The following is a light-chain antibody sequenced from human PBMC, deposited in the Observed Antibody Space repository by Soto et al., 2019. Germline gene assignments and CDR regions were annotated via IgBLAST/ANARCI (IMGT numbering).Light chain of an antibody. Sequence: EVVLTQSPGTLSLSAGERATLSCRASQSVSRKLAWYQQTRGQAPRLLIYGASTRATGVPARFSGSGSGTEFTLTISNLQSEDFAVYHCQQYDKWPRTFGQGTKVDIK. CDR3: QQYDKWPRT. CDR1: QSVSRK. V-gene: IGKV3-15*01. J-gene: IGKJ1*01. CDR2: GAS.